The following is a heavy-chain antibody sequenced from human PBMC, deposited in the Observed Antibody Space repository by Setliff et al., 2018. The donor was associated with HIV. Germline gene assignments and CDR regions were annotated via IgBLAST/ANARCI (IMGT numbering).Heavy chain of an antibody. V-gene: IGHV1-2*02. CDR2: INPNNGGT. J-gene: IGHJ5*02. CDR1: GCTFTVYY. CDR3: ARALTTGDP. Sequence: ASVKVSCKASGCTFTVYYMHWVRQAPGQGLEWMGWINPNNGGTDYAQKFQGRVTMTRDTSISTAYMELSRLTSDDTAVYYCARALTTGDPWGQGTLVTVSS. D-gene: IGHD4-4*01.